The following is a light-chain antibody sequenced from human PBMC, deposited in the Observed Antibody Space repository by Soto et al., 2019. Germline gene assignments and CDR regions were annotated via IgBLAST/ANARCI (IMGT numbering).Light chain of an antibody. J-gene: IGKJ5*01. Sequence: EVVMTQSPATLSVSPGERATLSCRASQSVNNNLAWYQQKPGQAPRLLIYDASNRATGIPARFSGSGSGTDFTLTISSLEPEDFAVYYCQQRSNWPPFGQGTRLEIK. V-gene: IGKV3-11*01. CDR3: QQRSNWPP. CDR1: QSVNNN. CDR2: DAS.